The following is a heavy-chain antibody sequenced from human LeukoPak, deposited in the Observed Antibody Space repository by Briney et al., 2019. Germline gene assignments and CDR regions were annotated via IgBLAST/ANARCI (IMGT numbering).Heavy chain of an antibody. J-gene: IGHJ4*02. CDR1: GFTFSGYS. CDR3: ARGVVRYFDY. D-gene: IGHD3-9*01. V-gene: IGHV3-21*01. Sequence: GGSLRLSCAASGFTFSGYSMNWVRQAPGKGLEWVSSISSSSSYIYYADSVKGRFTISRDNARNSLYLQMNSLRAEDTAVYYCARGVVRYFDYWGQGALVTVSS. CDR2: ISSSSSYI.